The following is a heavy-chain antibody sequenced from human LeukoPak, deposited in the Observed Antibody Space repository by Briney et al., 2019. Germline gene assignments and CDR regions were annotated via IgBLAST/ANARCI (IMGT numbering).Heavy chain of an antibody. V-gene: IGHV3-30-3*01. J-gene: IGHJ4*02. Sequence: GGSLRLSCAASGSTFSSYAMHWVRQAPGKGLEWVAVISYDGSNKYYADSVKGRFTISRDNSKNTLYLQMNSLRAEDTAVYYCAGMATGFDYWGQGTLVTVSS. CDR3: AGMATGFDY. CDR2: ISYDGSNK. CDR1: GSTFSSYA. D-gene: IGHD5-24*01.